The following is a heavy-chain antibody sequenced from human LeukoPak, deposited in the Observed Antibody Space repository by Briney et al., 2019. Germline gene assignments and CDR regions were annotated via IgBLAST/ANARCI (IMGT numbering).Heavy chain of an antibody. Sequence: PGGSLRLSCAASGFTFSNYCMSWVRQAPGKGLEWVSGISASGGTTYYADSVKGRFTISRDNSKTTVYLQVNSLRAEDTAVYYCAKTRFGVLKPTAMDGNWFDPWGLGTLVTVSS. CDR1: GFTFSNYC. D-gene: IGHD2-2*01. V-gene: IGHV3-23*01. CDR2: ISASGGTT. J-gene: IGHJ5*02. CDR3: AKTRFGVLKPTAMDGNWFDP.